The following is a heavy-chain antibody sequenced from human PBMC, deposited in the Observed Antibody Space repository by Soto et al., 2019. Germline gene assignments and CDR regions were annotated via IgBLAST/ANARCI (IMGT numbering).Heavy chain of an antibody. CDR3: ARWGTTGGMDV. V-gene: IGHV3-30*19. Sequence: VQLVESGGGVVQPGTSLRVSCVGSGFTFRSYVIHWVRQAPGKGLEWVALTSYDGSDKYYGDSVRGRFTISRDNSRNTVDLQMDSLRLEDTALYYCARWGTTGGMDVWGQGTLVPVSS. D-gene: IGHD3-16*01. CDR1: GFTFRSYV. J-gene: IGHJ1*01. CDR2: TSYDGSDK.